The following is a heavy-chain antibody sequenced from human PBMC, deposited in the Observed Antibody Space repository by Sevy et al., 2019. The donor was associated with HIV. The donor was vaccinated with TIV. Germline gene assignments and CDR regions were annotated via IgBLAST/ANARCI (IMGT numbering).Heavy chain of an antibody. CDR1: GFTFSSYW. Sequence: GGSLRLSCAASGFTFSSYWMSWVRQAPGKGLEWVANIKQDGSEKYYVDSVKGRFTISRDNGKNSLYLQMNSLRAEDTAVYYCARYVPRIVAAGPFGFNYGMDVWGQGTTVTVSS. D-gene: IGHD2-15*01. V-gene: IGHV3-7*01. CDR2: IKQDGSEK. CDR3: ARYVPRIVAAGPFGFNYGMDV. J-gene: IGHJ6*02.